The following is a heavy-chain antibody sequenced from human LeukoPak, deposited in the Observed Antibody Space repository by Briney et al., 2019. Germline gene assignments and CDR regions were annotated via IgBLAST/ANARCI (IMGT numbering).Heavy chain of an antibody. J-gene: IGHJ4*02. Sequence: GGSLRLSCAASGFTVSSDYMSWVRQAPGKGLEWVSSINTGSSHIYYADSVKGRFTISRDNAKNSVYLQMNSLRAEDTAVYYCARDPTYYLRYGYFDFWGQGILVTVSS. CDR3: ARDPTYYLRYGYFDF. CDR1: GFTVSSDY. CDR2: INTGSSHI. D-gene: IGHD1-26*01. V-gene: IGHV3-21*01.